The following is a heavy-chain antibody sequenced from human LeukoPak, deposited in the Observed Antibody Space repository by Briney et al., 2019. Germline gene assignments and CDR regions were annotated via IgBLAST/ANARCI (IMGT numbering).Heavy chain of an antibody. CDR1: GFTFSSYW. CDR2: IKQDGSEK. V-gene: IGHV3-7*04. Sequence: GGSLRLSCAAPGFTFSSYWMSWVRQAPGKGLEWVANIKQDGSEKYYVDSVKGRFTISRDNAKNSLYLQMNSLRAEDTAVYYCAGGPAGATDYWGQGTLVTVSS. D-gene: IGHD1-26*01. CDR3: AGGPAGATDY. J-gene: IGHJ4*02.